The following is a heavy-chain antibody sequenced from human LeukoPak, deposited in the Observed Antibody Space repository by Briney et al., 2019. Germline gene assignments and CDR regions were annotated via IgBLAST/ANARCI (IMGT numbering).Heavy chain of an antibody. D-gene: IGHD3-22*01. Sequence: TGGSLRLSCAASGLIVSSHYMSWVRQAPVKGLDWVSVIYNDGSAYYADSVKGRFTISRDNSKNTLYLEMNTLKAEDTAVYYCASSVITTTPVYFDYWGQGTLVTVSS. J-gene: IGHJ4*02. V-gene: IGHV3-53*01. CDR3: ASSVITTTPVYFDY. CDR2: IYNDGSA. CDR1: GLIVSSHY.